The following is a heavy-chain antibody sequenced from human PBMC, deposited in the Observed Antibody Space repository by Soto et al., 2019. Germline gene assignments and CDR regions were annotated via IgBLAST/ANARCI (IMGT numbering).Heavy chain of an antibody. CDR2: IRSKAYGGTT. J-gene: IGHJ5*02. CDR3: TRGRSGRYSSWFDP. D-gene: IGHD1-26*01. V-gene: IGHV3-49*03. Sequence: GGSLRLSCTASGFPFGDYAMSWFRQAQGKGMERVGFIRSKAYGGTTEYAAPVKGRFTISRDASKSIAYLQRNSLKTEDTAVYYCTRGRSGRYSSWFDPWGEVTLLTVSS. CDR1: GFPFGDYA.